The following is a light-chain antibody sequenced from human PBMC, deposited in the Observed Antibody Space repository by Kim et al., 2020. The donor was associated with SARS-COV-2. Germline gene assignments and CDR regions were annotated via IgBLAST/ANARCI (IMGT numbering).Light chain of an antibody. Sequence: GQQLTIYCTGTRSGVGCYNYVSWYQQHPGKAPKLMIYDVSNRTSGVSNRVSGSKSGNTASLTISGLQAADEADYYCSSYTSSSSVVFGGGTQLTVL. J-gene: IGLJ2*01. CDR3: SSYTSSSSVV. V-gene: IGLV2-14*03. CDR2: DVS. CDR1: RSGVGCYNY.